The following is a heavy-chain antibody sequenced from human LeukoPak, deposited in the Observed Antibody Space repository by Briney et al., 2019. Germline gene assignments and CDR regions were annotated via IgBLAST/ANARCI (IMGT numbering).Heavy chain of an antibody. J-gene: IGHJ4*02. CDR3: VRVRARYYFDY. V-gene: IGHV4-39*07. Sequence: MPSETLSLTCTVSGGSISSSSYYWGWIRQPPGKGLEWIGSIYYSGSTYYNPSLKSRVTISVDTSKNQFSLKLSSVTAADTAVYYCVRVRARYYFDYWGQGTLVTVSS. CDR1: GGSISSSSYY. CDR2: IYYSGST.